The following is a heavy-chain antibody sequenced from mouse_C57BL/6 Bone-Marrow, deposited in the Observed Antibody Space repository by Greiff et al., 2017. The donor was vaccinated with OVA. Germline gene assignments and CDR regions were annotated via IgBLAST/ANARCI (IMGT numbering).Heavy chain of an antibody. D-gene: IGHD1-1*01. CDR2: IRNKANGYTT. CDR1: GFTFTDYY. J-gene: IGHJ2*01. Sequence: EVQLVESGGGLVQPGGSLSLSCAASGFTFTDYYMSWVRQPPGKALEWLGFIRNKANGYTTAYSASVKGRFTISSDNAQSILYLQMKSLRAEDSASYYCARNQVTTVVDGFDYWGQGTTLTVSS. V-gene: IGHV7-3*01. CDR3: ARNQVTTVVDGFDY.